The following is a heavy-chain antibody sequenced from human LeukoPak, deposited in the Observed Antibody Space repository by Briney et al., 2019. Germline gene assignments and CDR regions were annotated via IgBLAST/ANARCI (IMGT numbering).Heavy chain of an antibody. CDR2: IYYSGST. Sequence: IPSETLSLTCTVSGGSISSSSYYWGWIRQPPGKGLEWIGSIYYSGSTYCNPSLKSRVTISVDTSKNQFSLKLSSVTAADTAVYYCARSMGYYGSGSYLHWFDPWGQGTLVTVSS. CDR3: ARSMGYYGSGSYLHWFDP. D-gene: IGHD3-10*01. V-gene: IGHV4-39*01. CDR1: GGSISSSSYY. J-gene: IGHJ5*02.